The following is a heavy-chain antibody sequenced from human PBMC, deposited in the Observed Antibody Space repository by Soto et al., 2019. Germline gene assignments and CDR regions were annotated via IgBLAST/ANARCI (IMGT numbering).Heavy chain of an antibody. CDR1: GGSFSGYY. D-gene: IGHD6-6*01. V-gene: IGHV4-34*01. Sequence: LSLTCAVYGGSFSGYYWSWIRQPPGKGLEWIGEINHSGSTNYNPSLKSRVTISVDTSKNQFSLKLSSVTAADTAVYYCARGSRSDPNWFDPWGQGTLVT. CDR3: ARGSRSDPNWFDP. CDR2: INHSGST. J-gene: IGHJ5*02.